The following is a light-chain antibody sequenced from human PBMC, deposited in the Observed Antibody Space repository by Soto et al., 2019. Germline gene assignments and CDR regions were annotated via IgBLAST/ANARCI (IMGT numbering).Light chain of an antibody. Sequence: DIVMTQSPDSLAVSLGEGASINCKSSQTILYSSNNKSYLAWYQQSPGQPPKLLIYWASTRESGVPDRFSGSGSGTDFTLTISSLQAEDVAVYYCQQYYITPRTFGKGTKVEIK. V-gene: IGKV4-1*01. CDR2: WAS. J-gene: IGKJ1*01. CDR1: QTILYSSNNKSY. CDR3: QQYYITPRT.